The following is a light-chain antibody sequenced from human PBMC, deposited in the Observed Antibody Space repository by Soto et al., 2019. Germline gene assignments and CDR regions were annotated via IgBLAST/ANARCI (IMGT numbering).Light chain of an antibody. CDR1: TGPVTSGHS. Sequence: QAVVTQEPSLTVSPGGTGTLTCGSSTGPVTSGHSPYWFQQKPGQAPRTLIDDTTNKPSWTPARFSGSLLGGKAALALSGAQPEDEAEYYCLLSYSDARVFGGGTKLTVL. J-gene: IGLJ3*02. V-gene: IGLV7-46*01. CDR2: DTT. CDR3: LLSYSDARV.